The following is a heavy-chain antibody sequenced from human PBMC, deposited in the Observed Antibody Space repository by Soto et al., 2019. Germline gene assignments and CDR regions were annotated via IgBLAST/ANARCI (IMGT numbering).Heavy chain of an antibody. Sequence: SVKVSCKASGGTISNYAFTWVRQALGQGFECVGRIIPFFGTTNYAQKFQGRVTLSAVKSTRTAYMDLSSLTSEDTAIYYCAKYNELWESSTQGIWFDPWGQGSMVAVSS. D-gene: IGHD6-6*01. J-gene: IGHJ5*02. CDR1: GGTISNYA. CDR3: AKYNELWESSTQGIWFDP. CDR2: IIPFFGTT. V-gene: IGHV1-69*06.